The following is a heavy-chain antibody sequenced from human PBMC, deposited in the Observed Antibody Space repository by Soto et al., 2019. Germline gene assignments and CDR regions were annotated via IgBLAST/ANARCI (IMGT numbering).Heavy chain of an antibody. Sequence: GASVKVSCKASGGTFSSYTISWVRQAPGQGLEWMGRIIPILGIANYAQKFQGRVTITADKSTSTAYMELSSLRSEDTAVYYCARAITYDSSGYFGFDPWGQGTLVPVSS. CDR3: ARAITYDSSGYFGFDP. J-gene: IGHJ5*02. CDR1: GGTFSSYT. D-gene: IGHD3-22*01. CDR2: IIPILGIA. V-gene: IGHV1-69*02.